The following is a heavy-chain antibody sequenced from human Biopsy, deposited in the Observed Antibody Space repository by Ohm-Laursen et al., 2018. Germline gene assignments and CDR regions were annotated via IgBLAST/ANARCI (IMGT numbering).Heavy chain of an antibody. D-gene: IGHD3-9*01. CDR2: IWSSGTT. Sequence: SETLSLTCSISGGSISGYYWNWIRQSPGKGLEWIGYIWSSGTTDYNPSLQSRVSMSLELSTDQFSLKVDSVTAADTAVYYCATKLTGYFHHWGQGTLVIVSS. CDR1: GGSISGYY. CDR3: ATKLTGYFHH. V-gene: IGHV4-59*01. J-gene: IGHJ1*01.